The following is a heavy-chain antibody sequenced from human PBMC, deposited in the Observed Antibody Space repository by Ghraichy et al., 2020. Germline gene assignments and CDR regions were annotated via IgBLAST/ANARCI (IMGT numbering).Heavy chain of an antibody. CDR3: ARHVPYSSGWYPFDF. CDR1: GGSISSSGYY. J-gene: IGHJ4*02. CDR2: IYYSGVT. D-gene: IGHD6-19*01. V-gene: IGHV4-39*01. Sequence: SQTLSLTCTVSGGSISSSGYYWGWIRQPQGKGLEWIGTIYYSGVTYYSPSLKSRVTMSVDSSKNQFSLRLGSVTAADTAMYFCARHVPYSSGWYPFDFWGQGTLVTVSS.